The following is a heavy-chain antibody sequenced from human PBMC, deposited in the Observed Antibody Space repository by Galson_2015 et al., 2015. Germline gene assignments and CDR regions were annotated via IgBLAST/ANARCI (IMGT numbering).Heavy chain of an antibody. D-gene: IGHD3-10*01. J-gene: IGHJ3*02. CDR1: GGIDS. CDR2: IIPVPNIR. CDR3: ARDRGKYGSGSYWDALDI. V-gene: IGHV1-69*04. Sequence: SVKVSCKASGGIDSITWVRQAPGQGLEWMGRIIPVPNIRNYAQRFQGRVTITADKSANTAYMELSSLTSDDTAVYYCARDRGKYGSGSYWDALDIWGQGTTVTVSS.